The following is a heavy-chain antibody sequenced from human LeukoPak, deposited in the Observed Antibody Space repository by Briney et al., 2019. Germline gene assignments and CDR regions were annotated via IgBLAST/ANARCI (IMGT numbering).Heavy chain of an antibody. CDR2: IYYSGST. D-gene: IGHD3-10*01. CDR1: GGSFSGYY. CDR3: ARDGSGTYYYGSGTVLRASDI. V-gene: IGHV4-34*01. Sequence: SETLSLTCAVYGGSFSGYYWSWIRQPPGKGLEWIGSIYYSGSTYYNPSLKSRVTISVDTSKNQFSLKLSSVTAADTAVYYCARDGSGTYYYGSGTVLRASDIWGQGTMVAVSS. J-gene: IGHJ3*02.